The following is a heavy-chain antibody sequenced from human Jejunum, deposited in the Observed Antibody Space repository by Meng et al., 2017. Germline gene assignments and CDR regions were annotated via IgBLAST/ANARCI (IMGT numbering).Heavy chain of an antibody. V-gene: IGHV4-61*08. Sequence: QGQLPASGPGLVRPSETLSLLCTVPGGSVSRAGYQWGWIRQPPGKGLEWIGYASTNYNPSLKSRVTISLDTSRNQFSLSLSSVTAADTAVYYCARDHMGSLDYWGQGILVTVSS. CDR1: GGSVSRAGYQ. J-gene: IGHJ4*02. CDR2: AST. CDR3: ARDHMGSLDY. D-gene: IGHD1-26*01.